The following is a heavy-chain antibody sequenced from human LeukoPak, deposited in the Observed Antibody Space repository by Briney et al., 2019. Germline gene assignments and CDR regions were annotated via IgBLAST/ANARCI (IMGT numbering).Heavy chain of an antibody. CDR2: IVVGSGNT. D-gene: IGHD2-2*01. Sequence: ASVKVSCKASGFTFTSSAMQWVRQARGQRLEWIGWIVVGSGNTNYAQKFQERVTVTRDMSTSTAYMELSSLRSEDTAVYYCAAVPGWYCSSTSCVERSPWGQGTLVTVSS. CDR1: GFTFTSSA. V-gene: IGHV1-58*02. CDR3: AAVPGWYCSSTSCVERSP. J-gene: IGHJ5*02.